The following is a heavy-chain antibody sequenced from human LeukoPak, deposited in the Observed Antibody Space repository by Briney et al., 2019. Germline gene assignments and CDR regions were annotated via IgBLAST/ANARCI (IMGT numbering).Heavy chain of an antibody. CDR1: GFTFDDYG. J-gene: IGHJ3*02. V-gene: IGHV3-23*01. D-gene: IGHD1-1*01. Sequence: GGSLRLSCAASGFTFDDYGMSWVRQAPGKGLEWVSGISGGGHSTYYADSVKGRFTISRDNSKNTLYLQMNSLRAEDTAVYFCAKGLEPGAFDIWGQGTRVTVSS. CDR3: AKGLEPGAFDI. CDR2: ISGGGHST.